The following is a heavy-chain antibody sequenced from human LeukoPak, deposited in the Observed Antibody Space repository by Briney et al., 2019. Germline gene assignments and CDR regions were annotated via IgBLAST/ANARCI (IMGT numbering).Heavy chain of an antibody. CDR2: IYYSGST. Sequence: TSETLSLTCTVSGGSISSSSYYWGWIRQPPGKGLEWIGSIYYSGSTYYNPSLKSRVTISVDTSKNQFSLKLSSVTAADTAVYYCARDDPGDYGSAFDIWGQGTMVTVSS. CDR1: GGSISSSSYY. J-gene: IGHJ3*02. D-gene: IGHD4-17*01. V-gene: IGHV4-39*07. CDR3: ARDDPGDYGSAFDI.